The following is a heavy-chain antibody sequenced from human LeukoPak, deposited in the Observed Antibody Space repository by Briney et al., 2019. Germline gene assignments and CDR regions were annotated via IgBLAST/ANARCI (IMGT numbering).Heavy chain of an antibody. V-gene: IGHV1-2*02. J-gene: IGHJ4*02. Sequence: ASVKVSCKASGYTFTGYYMHWVRQAPGQGPEWMGWINPNSGDTNYAQKFQGRVTMTRDASISTAYMELRSLRSDDTAFYYCARGRSIREASPPSDYWGQGTLVTVSS. CDR3: ARGRSIREASPPSDY. CDR2: INPNSGDT. D-gene: IGHD3-10*01. CDR1: GYTFTGYY.